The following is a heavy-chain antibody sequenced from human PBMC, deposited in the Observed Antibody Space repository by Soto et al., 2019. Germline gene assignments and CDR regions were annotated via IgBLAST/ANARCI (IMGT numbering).Heavy chain of an antibody. V-gene: IGHV4-59*01. Sequence: PSETLSLTCTVSGGSISSYCWSWIRQPPGKGLEWIGYIYYSGSTNYNPSLKSRVTISVDTSKNQFSLKLSSVTAADTAVYYCARSNIAAAGTFDYWGQGTLVTVSS. J-gene: IGHJ4*02. CDR3: ARSNIAAAGTFDY. D-gene: IGHD6-13*01. CDR1: GGSISSYC. CDR2: IYYSGST.